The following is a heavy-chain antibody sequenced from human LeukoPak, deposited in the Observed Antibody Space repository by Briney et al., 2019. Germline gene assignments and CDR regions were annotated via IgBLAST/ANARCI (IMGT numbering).Heavy chain of an antibody. D-gene: IGHD5-12*01. CDR1: GYTLTELS. CDR2: FDPEDGET. CDR3: ATVPRTYIVAEPYYGMDV. J-gene: IGHJ6*02. V-gene: IGHV1-24*01. Sequence: ASVKVSCKVSGYTLTELSMHWVRQAPGKGLEWMGGFDPEDGETIYAQKFQGRVTMTEDTSTDTAYMELSSLRSEDTAVYYCATVPRTYIVAEPYYGMDVWGQGTTVTVSS.